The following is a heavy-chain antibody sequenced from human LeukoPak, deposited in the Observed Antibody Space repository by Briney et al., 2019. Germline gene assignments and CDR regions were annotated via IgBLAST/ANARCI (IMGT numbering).Heavy chain of an antibody. CDR2: INPNSGGT. Sequence: EASVKVSCKASGYTFTGYYMHWVRQAPGQGLEWMGRINPNSGGTNYAQKFQGRVTMTKYTSISTAYMELSRLRSDDTAVYYCARDSTQRYYYDSSGYYYGVDYWGQGTLVTVSS. CDR3: ARDSTQRYYYDSSGYYYGVDY. J-gene: IGHJ4*02. CDR1: GYTFTGYY. D-gene: IGHD3-22*01. V-gene: IGHV1-2*06.